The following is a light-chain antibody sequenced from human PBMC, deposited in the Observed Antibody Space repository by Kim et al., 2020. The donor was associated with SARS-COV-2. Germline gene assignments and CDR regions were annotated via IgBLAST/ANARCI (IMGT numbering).Light chain of an antibody. Sequence: SVSPGGRAILSCRASQSVSSKLAWYQQKPGQAPRLLIYDASTRATGIPARFSGSGSGTEFTLTISSLQSEDFAIFYCQQYHNWPGTFGQGTKVEI. CDR2: DAS. CDR3: QQYHNWPGT. V-gene: IGKV3-15*01. J-gene: IGKJ1*01. CDR1: QSVSSK.